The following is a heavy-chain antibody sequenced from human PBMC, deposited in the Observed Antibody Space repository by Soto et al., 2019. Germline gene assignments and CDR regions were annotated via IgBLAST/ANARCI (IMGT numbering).Heavy chain of an antibody. Sequence: SETLSLTCTVSGGSISSGGYYWSWIRQHPGKGLEWIGYIYYSGSTYYNPSLKSRVTISVDTSKNQFSLKLSSVTAADTAVYYCAIRRPHYYDSSGYYYGLFWFDPWGQGTLVTVSS. CDR2: IYYSGST. D-gene: IGHD3-22*01. CDR1: GGSISSGGYY. V-gene: IGHV4-31*03. J-gene: IGHJ5*02. CDR3: AIRRPHYYDSSGYYYGLFWFDP.